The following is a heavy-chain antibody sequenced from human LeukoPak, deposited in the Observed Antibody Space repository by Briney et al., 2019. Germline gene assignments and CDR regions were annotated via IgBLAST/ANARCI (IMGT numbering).Heavy chain of an antibody. D-gene: IGHD1-26*01. CDR2: ISDSGGST. CDR3: AKRGAEVGATVAPGDY. CDR1: GFTFDDYA. J-gene: IGHJ4*02. Sequence: GGSLRLSCAASGFTFDDYAMHWVRQAPGKGLGWVSAISDSGGSTYYADSVKGRFTISRDNSKNTLYLQMNSLRAEDTAVYYCAKRGAEVGATVAPGDYWGQGTLVTVSS. V-gene: IGHV3-23*01.